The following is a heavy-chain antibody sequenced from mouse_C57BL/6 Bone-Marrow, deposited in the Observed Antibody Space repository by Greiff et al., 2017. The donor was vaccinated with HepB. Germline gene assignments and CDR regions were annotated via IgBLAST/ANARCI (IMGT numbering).Heavy chain of an antibody. CDR1: GFTFSDYG. J-gene: IGHJ1*03. D-gene: IGHD1-1*01. Sequence: DVQLVESGGGLVKPGGSLKLSCAASGFTFSDYGMHWVRQAPEKGLEWVAYISSGSSTIYYADTVKGRFTISRDNAKNTLFLQMTSLRSEDTAMYYCARPDYGSSYWYFDVWGTGTTVTVSS. V-gene: IGHV5-17*01. CDR2: ISSGSSTI. CDR3: ARPDYGSSYWYFDV.